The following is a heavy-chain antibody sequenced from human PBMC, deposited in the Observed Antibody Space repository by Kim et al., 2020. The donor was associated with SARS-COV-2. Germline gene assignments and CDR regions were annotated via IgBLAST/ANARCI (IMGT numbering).Heavy chain of an antibody. Sequence: ASVKVSCKASGYIFIDHYIHWVRQAPGQGLEWMGWINPNSGGTNSAQKFQDRVTMTRDPSTKTVYMELRRLRFDDTAIYYCARDGDDPLVLTWFDPWGQGTLVTVSS. CDR1: GYIFIDHY. V-gene: IGHV1-2*02. D-gene: IGHD3-10*01. J-gene: IGHJ5*02. CDR2: INPNSGGT. CDR3: ARDGDDPLVLTWFDP.